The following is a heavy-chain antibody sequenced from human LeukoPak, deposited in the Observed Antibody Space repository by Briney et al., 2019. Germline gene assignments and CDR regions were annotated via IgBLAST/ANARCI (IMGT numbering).Heavy chain of an antibody. D-gene: IGHD3-22*01. J-gene: IGHJ6*02. CDR3: ARDLETYYYDSSGYYFYYYYGMDV. Sequence: ASVKVSCKASGYTFTGYYMHWVRQAPGQGLEWMGWINPNSGGTNYAQKFQGWVTMTRDTSISTAYMELSRLGSDDTAVYYCARDLETYYYDSSGYYFYYYYGMDVWGQGTTVTVSS. CDR1: GYTFTGYY. V-gene: IGHV1-2*04. CDR2: INPNSGGT.